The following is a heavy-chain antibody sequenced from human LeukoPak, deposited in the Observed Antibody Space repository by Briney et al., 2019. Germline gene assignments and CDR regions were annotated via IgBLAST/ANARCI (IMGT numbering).Heavy chain of an antibody. CDR2: ISYDGSNK. J-gene: IGHJ4*02. CDR1: GFTFSSYA. D-gene: IGHD2-2*01. V-gene: IGHV3-30-3*01. Sequence: GGSLRLSCAASGFTFSSYAMHWVRQAPGKGLEWVAVISYDGSNKYYAVSVKGRFTISRDNSKNTLYLQMNSPRAEDTAVYYCARARPQPFDYWGQGTLVTVSS. CDR3: ARARPQPFDY.